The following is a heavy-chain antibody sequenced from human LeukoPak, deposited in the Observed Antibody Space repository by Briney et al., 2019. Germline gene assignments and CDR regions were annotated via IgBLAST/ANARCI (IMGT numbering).Heavy chain of an antibody. V-gene: IGHV4-34*01. Sequence: SETLSLTCAVYGGSLSDYYWSWIRQSPGKGLEWIGEISHRGRTYYNLSLKSRVTISIDTSKNQFSLKVNSVSAADTAVYYCARGVRMGYSYGKNYYYYYMDVWGKGTTVTVSS. J-gene: IGHJ6*03. CDR2: ISHRGRT. CDR1: GGSLSDYY. CDR3: ARGVRMGYSYGKNYYYYYMDV. D-gene: IGHD5-18*01.